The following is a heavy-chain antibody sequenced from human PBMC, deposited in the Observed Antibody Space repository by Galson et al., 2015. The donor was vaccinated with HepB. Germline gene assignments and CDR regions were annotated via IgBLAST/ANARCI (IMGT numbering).Heavy chain of an antibody. V-gene: IGHV3-30*18. CDR3: AKRNDGGSQKDFDN. Sequence: FLRLSCAASGFTFNNYGMHWVRQAPGKGLEWVAVISYDGAYTLYSDSVKGRFTISRDNSKSTLYVEMNSLRPEDTAVYYCAKRNDGGSQKDFDNWGQGTLVTVSS. CDR1: GFTFNNYG. CDR2: ISYDGAYT. D-gene: IGHD3-16*01. J-gene: IGHJ4*02.